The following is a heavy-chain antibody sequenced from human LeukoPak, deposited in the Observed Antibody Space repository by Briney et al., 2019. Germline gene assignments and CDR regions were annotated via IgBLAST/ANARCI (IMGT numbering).Heavy chain of an antibody. Sequence: SETLSLTCAVYGGSFSGYYWSWIRQPPGKGLEWIGEINHSGSTNYNPSLKSRVTISVDTSKNQFSLKLSSVTAADTAVYYCAAGYCSGGSCYKGWFDPWGQGTLVTVSS. CDR2: INHSGST. D-gene: IGHD2-15*01. CDR1: GGSFSGYY. CDR3: AAGYCSGGSCYKGWFDP. V-gene: IGHV4-34*01. J-gene: IGHJ5*02.